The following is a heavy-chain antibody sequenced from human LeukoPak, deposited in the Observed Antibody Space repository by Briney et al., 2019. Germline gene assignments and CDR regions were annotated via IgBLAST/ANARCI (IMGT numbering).Heavy chain of an antibody. D-gene: IGHD2-21*02. CDR1: GYTFTGYY. CDR3: ARDGDWARSSDY. V-gene: IGHV1-18*04. Sequence: ASVKVSCKASGYTFTGYYMHWVRQAPGQGLEWMGWISAYNGNTKYAQKLQDRVSMTTDTSTSTAYMELRSLRSDDTAVYYCARDGDWARSSDYWGQGTLVTVSS. CDR2: ISAYNGNT. J-gene: IGHJ4*02.